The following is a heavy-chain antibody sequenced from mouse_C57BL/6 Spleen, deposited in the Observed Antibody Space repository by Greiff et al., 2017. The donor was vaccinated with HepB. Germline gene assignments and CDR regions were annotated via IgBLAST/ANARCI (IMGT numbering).Heavy chain of an antibody. CDR2: IRNKANGYTT. D-gene: IGHD2-3*01. Sequence: EVKLVESGGGLVQPGGSLSLSCAASGFTFTDYYMSWVRQPPGKALEWVGFIRNKANGYTTEYSASVKGRFTISRDNSQSILYLQMNALRAEDSATYYCARSIWDGYLDYSGQGTTLTVSS. V-gene: IGHV7-3*01. CDR3: ARSIWDGYLDY. J-gene: IGHJ2*01. CDR1: GFTFTDYY.